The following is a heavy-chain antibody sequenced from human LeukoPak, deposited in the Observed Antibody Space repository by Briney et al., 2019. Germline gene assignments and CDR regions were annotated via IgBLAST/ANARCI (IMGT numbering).Heavy chain of an antibody. D-gene: IGHD3-3*01. CDR3: ARGGLGYDFWSGYLSYYYYYYMDV. J-gene: IGHJ6*03. Sequence: PSETLSLTCTVSGGSISSYYWSWIRQPPGKGLEWIGEINHSGSTNYNPSLKSRVTISVDTSKNQFSLKLSSVTAADTAVYYCARGGLGYDFWSGYLSYYYYYYMDVWGKGTTVTVSS. CDR2: INHSGST. V-gene: IGHV4-34*01. CDR1: GGSISSYY.